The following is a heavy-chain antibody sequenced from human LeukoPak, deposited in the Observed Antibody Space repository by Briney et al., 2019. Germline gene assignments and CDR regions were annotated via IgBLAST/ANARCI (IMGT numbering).Heavy chain of an antibody. CDR1: GYSISSGYY. V-gene: IGHV4-38-2*02. J-gene: IGHJ4*02. Sequence: PSETLSLTCTVSGYSISSGYYWGWIRQPPGKGLEWIGSIYHSGSTYYNPSLKSRVTISVDTPKNQFSLKLSSVTAADTAVYYCAREGITIFGVVIISPPDYWGQGTLVTVSS. CDR2: IYHSGST. CDR3: AREGITIFGVVIISPPDY. D-gene: IGHD3-3*01.